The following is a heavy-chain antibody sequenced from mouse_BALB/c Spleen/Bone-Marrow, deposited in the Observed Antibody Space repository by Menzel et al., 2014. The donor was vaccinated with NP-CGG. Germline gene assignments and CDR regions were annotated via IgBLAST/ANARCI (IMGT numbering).Heavy chain of an antibody. J-gene: IGHJ3*01. CDR1: GSTFSSYA. V-gene: IGHV5-9-3*01. CDR2: ISSGGSYT. Sequence: EVQLVESGGGLVKPGGSLKLSCAASGSTFSSYAMSWVRQTPEKRLEWVATISSGGSYTYYPDSVKGRFTISRDNAKNTLYLQMSSLRSEDTAMYCCARPRFAYWGQGTLVTVSA. CDR3: ARPRFAY.